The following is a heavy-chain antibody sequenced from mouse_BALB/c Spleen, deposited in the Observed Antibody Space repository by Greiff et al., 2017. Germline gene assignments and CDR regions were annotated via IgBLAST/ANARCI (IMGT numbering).Heavy chain of an antibody. CDR2: ISSGGGST. CDR3: ARHYGPYYAMDY. D-gene: IGHD1-1*01. V-gene: IGHV5-12-1*01. J-gene: IGHJ4*01. CDR1: GFAFSSYD. Sequence: EVKLQESGGGLVKPGGSLKLSCAASGFAFSSYDMSWVRQTPEKRLEWVAYISSGGGSTYYPDTVKGRFTISRDNAKNTLYLQMSSLKSEDTAMYYCARHYGPYYAMDYWGQGTSVTVSS.